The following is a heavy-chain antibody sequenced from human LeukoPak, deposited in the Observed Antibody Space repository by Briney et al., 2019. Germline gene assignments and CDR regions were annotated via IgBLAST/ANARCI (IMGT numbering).Heavy chain of an antibody. CDR2: IIPSFGTA. CDR3: ARGHGDHEVYFDY. J-gene: IGHJ4*02. D-gene: IGHD4-17*01. Sequence: SVNVSCKASGGTFSSYAISWVRHAPGQGLEWMRRIIPSFGTANYAQKFQGRVTITTDESTSTAYMEVSSLRSEDTAVYYCARGHGDHEVYFDYWGQGTLVTVSS. CDR1: GGTFSSYA. V-gene: IGHV1-69*05.